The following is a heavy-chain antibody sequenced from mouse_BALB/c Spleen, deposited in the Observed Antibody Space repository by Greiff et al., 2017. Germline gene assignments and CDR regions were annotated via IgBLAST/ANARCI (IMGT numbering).Heavy chain of an antibody. J-gene: IGHJ4*01. V-gene: IGHV1-87*01. CDR2: IYPGDGDT. CDR3: ARGGYGYSYYAMDY. D-gene: IGHD1-2*01. CDR1: GYTFTSYW. Sequence: VQLQESGAELARPGASVKLSCKASGYTFTSYWMQWVKQRPGQGLEWIGAIYPGDGDTRYTQKFKGKATLTADKSSSTAYMQLSSLASEDSAVYYCARGGYGYSYYAMDYWGQGTSVTVSS.